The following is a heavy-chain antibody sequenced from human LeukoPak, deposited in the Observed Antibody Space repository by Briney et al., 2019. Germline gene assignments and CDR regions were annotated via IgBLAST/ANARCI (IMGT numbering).Heavy chain of an antibody. V-gene: IGHV1-69*05. CDR1: GGTFSSYA. D-gene: IGHD2-15*01. Sequence: ASVKVSCKASGGTFSSYAISWVRQAPGQGLEWMGRIIPIFGTANYAQKFQGRVTITTDESTSTAYMELSSLRSEDTAVYYCARAVLGYCSGGSCYGRDWFDPWGQGTQVTVSS. J-gene: IGHJ5*02. CDR2: IIPIFGTA. CDR3: ARAVLGYCSGGSCYGRDWFDP.